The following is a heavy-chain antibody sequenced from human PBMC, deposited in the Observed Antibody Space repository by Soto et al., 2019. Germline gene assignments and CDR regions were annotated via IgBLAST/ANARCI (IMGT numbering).Heavy chain of an antibody. CDR2: INNDGSST. CDR3: VRDQDSRGQGSDAFDI. CDR1: GFTLNSFF. J-gene: IGHJ3*02. D-gene: IGHD3-22*01. Sequence: GGSLRLSCAASGFTLNSFFMHWVRQVPGKGLMWVSRINNDGSSTTYADSVKGRFTISRDNAKNTLYLQMNSLRAEDTAVYFCVRDQDSRGQGSDAFDIWGQGTMVTVS. V-gene: IGHV3-74*01.